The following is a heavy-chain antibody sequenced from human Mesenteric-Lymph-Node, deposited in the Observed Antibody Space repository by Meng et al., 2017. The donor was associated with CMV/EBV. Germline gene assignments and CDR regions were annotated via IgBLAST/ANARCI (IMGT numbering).Heavy chain of an antibody. CDR1: GGSLSSSSYY. D-gene: IGHD6-13*01. V-gene: IGHV4-39*01. CDR3: ARRNGFSSAVHY. CDR2: IHYSGTI. J-gene: IGHJ4*02. Sequence: CTVSGGSLSSSSYYWVWIRQPPGKGLEWIGNIHYSGTINYNPSLTSRVTISLDTSKSQFSLNLNSVTAADTAVYYCARRNGFSSAVHYWGQGTLVTVSS.